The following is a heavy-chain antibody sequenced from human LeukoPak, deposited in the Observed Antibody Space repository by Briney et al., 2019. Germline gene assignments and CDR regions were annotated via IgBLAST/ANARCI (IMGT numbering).Heavy chain of an antibody. CDR2: IYHSGST. Sequence: ASGTLSLTCAVSGGSISSSNWWSWVRQPPGKGLEWIGEIYHSGSTNYNPSLKSRVTISVDKSKNQFSLKLSSVTAADTAVYYCAVIRGYSYGYFDDYWGQGTLVTVSS. D-gene: IGHD5-18*01. CDR3: AVIRGYSYGYFDDY. CDR1: GGSISSSNW. V-gene: IGHV4-4*02. J-gene: IGHJ4*02.